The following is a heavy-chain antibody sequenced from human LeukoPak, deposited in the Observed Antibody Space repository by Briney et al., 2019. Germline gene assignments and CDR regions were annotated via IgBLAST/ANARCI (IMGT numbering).Heavy chain of an antibody. J-gene: IGHJ4*02. D-gene: IGHD2-15*01. CDR1: GLTFSNYW. Sequence: GGSLRLSCAASGLTFSNYWIHWVRQGPGKGLVWVARINGDGSSTTYADSVKGRFTISRDNAKNTLYLEMNSLRAEDTAVYYCARSTGSFDYWGQGTLVTVSS. CDR2: INGDGSST. CDR3: ARSTGSFDY. V-gene: IGHV3-74*01.